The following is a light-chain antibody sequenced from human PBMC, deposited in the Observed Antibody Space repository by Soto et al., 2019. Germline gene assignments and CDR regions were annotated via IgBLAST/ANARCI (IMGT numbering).Light chain of an antibody. CDR2: LDRSGSY. V-gene: IGLV4-60*02. Sequence: QSVLTQSSSASASLGSSVKLTCILSSGHSTYIIAWHQQQPGKAPRFLMTLDRSGSYNRGSGVPDRFSGSSSGADRYLTISNLQFENEGDYYCETWYSNTHKVFGGGTKLTVL. J-gene: IGLJ3*02. CDR3: ETWYSNTHKV. CDR1: SGHSTYI.